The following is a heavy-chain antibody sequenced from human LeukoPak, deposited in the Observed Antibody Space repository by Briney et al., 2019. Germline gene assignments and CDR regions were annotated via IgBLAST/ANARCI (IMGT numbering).Heavy chain of an antibody. CDR1: GFTVSSNY. J-gene: IGHJ4*02. V-gene: IGHV3-15*01. Sequence: GGSLRLSCAASGFTVSSNYMSWVRQAPGKGLEWVGRIKSKTDGGTTDYAAPVKGRFTISRDDSKNTLYLQMNSLKTEDTAVYYCTTDREDSGSYSHDYWGQGTLVTVSS. CDR2: IKSKTDGGTT. D-gene: IGHD1-26*01. CDR3: TTDREDSGSYSHDY.